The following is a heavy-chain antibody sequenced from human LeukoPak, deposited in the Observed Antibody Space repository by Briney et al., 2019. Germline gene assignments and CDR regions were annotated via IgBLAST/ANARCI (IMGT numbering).Heavy chain of an antibody. Sequence: SVKVSCKASGGTFSSYAISWVRQAPGQGLEWMGGIIPIFGTANYAQKFQGRVTITADESTSTAYMELSSLRSEDTAVYYCARGVTGANYYGGSGYYDAFDIWGQGTMVTVSS. V-gene: IGHV1-69*13. D-gene: IGHD3-22*01. CDR2: IIPIFGTA. CDR3: ARGVTGANYYGGSGYYDAFDI. J-gene: IGHJ3*02. CDR1: GGTFSSYA.